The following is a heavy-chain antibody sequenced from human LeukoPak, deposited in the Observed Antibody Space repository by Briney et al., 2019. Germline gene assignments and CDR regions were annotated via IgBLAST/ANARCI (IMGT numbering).Heavy chain of an antibody. CDR3: ATTVSSSFPDFDY. Sequence: ASVKVSFKASGFTFYRYGISWGRPAPGQRLEWVGWISAYNGNTNYAQKLQGRVTMTTDTSTSTAYMELRSLRSDDTAVYYCATTVSSSFPDFDYWGQGTLVTVSS. CDR2: ISAYNGNT. D-gene: IGHD6-13*01. V-gene: IGHV1-18*01. CDR1: GFTFYRYG. J-gene: IGHJ4*02.